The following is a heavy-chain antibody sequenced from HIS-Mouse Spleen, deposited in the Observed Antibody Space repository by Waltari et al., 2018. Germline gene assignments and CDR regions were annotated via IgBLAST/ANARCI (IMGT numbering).Heavy chain of an antibody. V-gene: IGHV4-39*07. CDR2: IYYGGST. D-gene: IGHD6-13*01. CDR3: AREIPYSSSWYDWYFDL. Sequence: GLVKPSETLSLTCTVSGGSISSSSYYWGWIGQPPGKGLEWIGSIYYGGSTYYNPSLKSRVTRSVDTSKNQFSLKLSSVTAADTAVYYCAREIPYSSSWYDWYFDLWGRGTLVTVSS. J-gene: IGHJ2*01. CDR1: GGSISSSSYY.